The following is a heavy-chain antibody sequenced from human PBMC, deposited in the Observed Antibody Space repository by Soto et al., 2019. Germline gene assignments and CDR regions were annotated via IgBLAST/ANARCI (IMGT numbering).Heavy chain of an antibody. J-gene: IGHJ6*02. D-gene: IGHD3-22*01. CDR3: ARASGYYDTSGYYGAFYYYGMDV. CDR1: GFTFSSCA. Sequence: EVQLLESGGGLVQPGGSLRLSCAASGFTFSSCAMTWVRQAPGKGLEWVSTLSTSGGSTYYADSVKGRFTISRDNAKDSLYLQMNSLRDEDTAVYYCARASGYYDTSGYYGAFYYYGMDVWGQGTAVTVSS. CDR2: LSTSGGST. V-gene: IGHV3-23*01.